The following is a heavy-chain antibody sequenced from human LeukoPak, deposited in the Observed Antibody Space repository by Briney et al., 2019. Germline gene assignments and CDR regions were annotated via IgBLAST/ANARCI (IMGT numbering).Heavy chain of an antibody. V-gene: IGHV3-20*04. D-gene: IGHD1-26*01. Sequence: GGSLRLSCAASGFTFDDYGMSWVRQAPGKGLEWVSGINWNGGSTGYADSVKGRFTISRDNAKNSLYLQMNSLRAEDTALYYCAKSAIVGATYRGNYWGQGTLVTVSS. CDR2: INWNGGST. CDR1: GFTFDDYG. J-gene: IGHJ4*02. CDR3: AKSAIVGATYRGNY.